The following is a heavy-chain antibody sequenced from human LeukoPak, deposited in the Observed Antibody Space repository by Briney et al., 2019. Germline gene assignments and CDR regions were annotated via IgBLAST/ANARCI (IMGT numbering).Heavy chain of an antibody. V-gene: IGHV3-23*01. CDR2: ISGSGCRT. Sequence: GGSLRPSCAASGFIFISYAMSWVGQAPGKGLEGVSAISGSGCRTYYADSVKGRFTISRDNSKNTLYLQMKSLRAEDTAVYYCAKDQGYSYGPNDYWGQGTLVTVSS. D-gene: IGHD5-18*01. CDR3: AKDQGYSYGPNDY. CDR1: GFIFISYA. J-gene: IGHJ4*02.